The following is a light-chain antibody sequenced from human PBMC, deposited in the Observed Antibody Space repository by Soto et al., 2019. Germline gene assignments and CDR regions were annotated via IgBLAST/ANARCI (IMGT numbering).Light chain of an antibody. Sequence: EIVFTQSPGTLSLSPGEGATLSCKASQSVSSSYLAWYQQKPGQAPRLLIYGASSRATGIPDRFSGSGSGTDFTLTISRXEPEDFAVYYCQQYGSSPETFGQGTKVDTK. V-gene: IGKV3-20*01. CDR3: QQYGSSPET. CDR2: GAS. CDR1: QSVSSSY. J-gene: IGKJ1*01.